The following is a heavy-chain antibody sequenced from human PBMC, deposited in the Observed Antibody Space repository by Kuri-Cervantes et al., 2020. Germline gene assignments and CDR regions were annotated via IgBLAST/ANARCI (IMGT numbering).Heavy chain of an antibody. D-gene: IGHD6-6*01. CDR2: ISAYNGNT. J-gene: IGHJ6*03. V-gene: IGHV1-18*01. Sequence: ASVKVSCKASGYTFTSYGISWVRQAPGQGLEWMGWISAYNGNTNYAQKLQGRVTMTTDTSTSTAYMELRSLRSEDTAVYYCASTIAARPGPRGYYYYMDVWGKGTTVTVSS. CDR1: GYTFTSYG. CDR3: ASTIAARPGPRGYYYYMDV.